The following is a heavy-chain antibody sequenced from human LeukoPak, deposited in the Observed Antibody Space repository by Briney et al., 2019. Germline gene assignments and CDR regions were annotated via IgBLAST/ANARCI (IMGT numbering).Heavy chain of an antibody. CDR2: IYYSGST. CDR3: AAFTILTGPSPSWP. Sequence: SETLSLTCTVSGGSISTYYWSWIRQPPGKGLEWIGYIYYSGSTSYNPSLKSRVTISVDTSKNQFSLTLSSVTAADTAVYYCAAFTILTGPSPSWPWGQGTLVTVSS. J-gene: IGHJ5*02. CDR1: GGSISTYY. D-gene: IGHD3-9*01. V-gene: IGHV4-59*08.